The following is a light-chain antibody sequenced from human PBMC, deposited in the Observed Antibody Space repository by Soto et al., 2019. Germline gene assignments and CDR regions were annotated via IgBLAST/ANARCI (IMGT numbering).Light chain of an antibody. CDR1: QSVSSSY. J-gene: IGKJ1*01. CDR2: GAS. V-gene: IGKV3-20*01. CDR3: QQYGSSPAT. Sequence: EIVLTQSASTLSLSPGERATLSCRASQSVSSSYLAWYQQKHGQAPRLLIYGASSRATGIPDRFSGSGSGTDFTLTISRLEPEDFAVYYCQQYGSSPATFGQGTKVDIK.